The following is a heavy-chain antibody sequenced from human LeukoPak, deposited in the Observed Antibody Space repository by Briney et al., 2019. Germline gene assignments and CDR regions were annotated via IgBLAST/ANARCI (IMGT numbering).Heavy chain of an antibody. V-gene: IGHV4-59*01. Sequence: SETPSLTCTVSGGSITSYHYSWIRQPPGKGLEWIGYIYYSGSTNYNPSLKSRVTISVDTSKNQFSLKLSSVTAADTAVYYCARGGSGTYYHYWGQGTLVTVSS. CDR2: IYYSGST. J-gene: IGHJ4*02. CDR1: GGSITSYH. D-gene: IGHD1-26*01. CDR3: ARGGSGTYYHY.